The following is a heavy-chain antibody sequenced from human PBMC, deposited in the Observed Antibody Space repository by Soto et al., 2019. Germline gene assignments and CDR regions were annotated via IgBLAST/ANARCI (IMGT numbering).Heavy chain of an antibody. J-gene: IGHJ6*02. Sequence: EVQLVDSGGGLVKPGGSLRLSCAASGFTFSSYSLNWVRQAPGKGLEWVSSISSSGSYIYYADSVKGRFTISRDNAKNSLYLQMNSLRAEDTAVYYCARDAGDYINYSYGMDVWGQGTTVTVSS. D-gene: IGHD4-4*01. V-gene: IGHV3-21*06. CDR3: ARDAGDYINYSYGMDV. CDR2: ISSSGSYI. CDR1: GFTFSSYS.